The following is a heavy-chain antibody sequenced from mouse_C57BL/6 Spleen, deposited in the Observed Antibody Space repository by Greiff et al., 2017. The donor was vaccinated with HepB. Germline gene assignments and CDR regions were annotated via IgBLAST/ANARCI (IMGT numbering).Heavy chain of an antibody. CDR3: AIYYGYDVWFAY. J-gene: IGHJ3*01. CDR1: GYTFTSYW. V-gene: IGHV1-52*01. CDR2: IDPSDSET. Sequence: QVQLQQPGAELVRPGSSVKLSCKASGYTFTSYWLHWVKQRPIQGLEWIGNIDPSDSETHYNQKFKDKATLTVDKSSSTAYMQLSSLTSEDSAVYYCAIYYGYDVWFAYWGQGTLVTVSA. D-gene: IGHD2-2*01.